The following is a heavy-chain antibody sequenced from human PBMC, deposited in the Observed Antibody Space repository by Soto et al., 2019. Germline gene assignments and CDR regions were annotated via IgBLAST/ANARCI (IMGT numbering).Heavy chain of an antibody. CDR3: ARDLKLDPETIMITFGGVIHLAGAFDI. Sequence: GGSLRLSCAASGFTFSSYWMSWVRQAPGKGLEWVANIKQDGSEKYYVDSVKGRFTISRDNAKNSLYLQMNSLRAEDTAVYYCARDLKLDPETIMITFGGVIHLAGAFDIWGQGTMVTVSS. CDR2: IKQDGSEK. CDR1: GFTFSSYW. V-gene: IGHV3-7*01. D-gene: IGHD3-16*02. J-gene: IGHJ3*02.